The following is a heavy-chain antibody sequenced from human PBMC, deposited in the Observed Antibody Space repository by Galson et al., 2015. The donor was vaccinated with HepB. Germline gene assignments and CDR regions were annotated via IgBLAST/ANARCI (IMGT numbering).Heavy chain of an antibody. D-gene: IGHD1-26*01. CDR3: AKDLSGSYGVEDWFDP. V-gene: IGHV3-23*01. CDR1: GFTFSSYA. CDR2: ISGSGGST. Sequence: SLRLSCAASGFTFSSYAMSWVRQAPGKGLEWVSAISGSGGSTYYADSVKGRFTISRDNSKNTLYLQMNSLRAEDTAVYYCAKDLSGSYGVEDWFDPWGQGTLVTVSS. J-gene: IGHJ5*02.